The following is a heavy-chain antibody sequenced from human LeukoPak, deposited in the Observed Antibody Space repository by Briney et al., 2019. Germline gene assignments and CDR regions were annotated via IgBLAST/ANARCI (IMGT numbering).Heavy chain of an antibody. J-gene: IGHJ4*02. CDR1: GGSFSGYY. CDR3: ARGPHTGVNYYDSSGYYY. CDR2: INHSGST. V-gene: IGHV4-34*01. D-gene: IGHD3-22*01. Sequence: PSETLSLTCAVYGGSFSGYYWSWIRQPPGKGLEWMGEINHSGSTNYNPSLKSRVTISVDTSKNQFSLKLSSVTAADPAVFYCARGPHTGVNYYDSSGYYYWGQGTLVTVSS.